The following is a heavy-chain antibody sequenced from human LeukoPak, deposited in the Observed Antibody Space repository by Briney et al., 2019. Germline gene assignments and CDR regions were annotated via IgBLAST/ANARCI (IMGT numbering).Heavy chain of an antibody. CDR2: IYSDANT. D-gene: IGHD6-19*01. CDR1: GFTVRSNY. Sequence: GGSLRLSCAASGFTVRSNYMSWVRQVPGKGLERVSVIYSDANTYYADSVKGRFTISRDNAKNSLYLQMNSLRAEDTAVYYCARHGYSSGWYGYYYGMDVWGQGTTVTVSS. V-gene: IGHV3-66*04. CDR3: ARHGYSSGWYGYYYGMDV. J-gene: IGHJ6*02.